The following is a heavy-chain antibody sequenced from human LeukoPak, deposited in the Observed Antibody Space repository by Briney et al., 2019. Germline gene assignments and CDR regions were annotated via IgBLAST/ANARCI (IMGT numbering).Heavy chain of an antibody. Sequence: PGGSLRLSCAASGFTFSSYGMNWVRQAPGKGLEWVAVISYDGSNKYYADSVKGRFTISRDNSKNTLYLQMNSLRAEDTAVYYCAKDNRMVRGANWYFDLWGRGTLVTVSS. D-gene: IGHD3-10*01. V-gene: IGHV3-30*18. CDR1: GFTFSSYG. J-gene: IGHJ2*01. CDR3: AKDNRMVRGANWYFDL. CDR2: ISYDGSNK.